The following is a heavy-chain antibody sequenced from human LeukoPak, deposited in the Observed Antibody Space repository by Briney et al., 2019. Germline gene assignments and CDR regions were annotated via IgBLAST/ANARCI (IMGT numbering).Heavy chain of an antibody. Sequence: KPSQTLSLTCTVSGGSISSGGYYWSWIRQHPGKGLERIGYIYYSGSTYYNPSLKSRVTISVDTSKNQFYLKLSSVTAADTAVYYCARVLGGYSGYDYHDYWGQGTLVTVSS. CDR3: ARVLGGYSGYDYHDY. J-gene: IGHJ4*02. V-gene: IGHV4-31*03. CDR2: IYYSGST. D-gene: IGHD5-12*01. CDR1: GGSISSGGYY.